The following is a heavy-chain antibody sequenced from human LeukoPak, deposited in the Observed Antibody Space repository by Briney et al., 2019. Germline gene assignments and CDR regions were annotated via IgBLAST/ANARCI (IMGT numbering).Heavy chain of an antibody. CDR2: ISWDGGST. CDR1: GFTFSSYA. J-gene: IGHJ6*03. D-gene: IGHD6-19*01. V-gene: IGHV3-43*01. CDR3: AKEAVAGYYYYYMDV. Sequence: PGGSLRLSCAASGFTFSSYAMSWVRQAPGKGLEWVSLISWDGGSTYYADSVKGRFTISRDNSKNSLYLQMNSLRTEDTALYYCAKEAVAGYYYYYMDVWGKGTTVTISS.